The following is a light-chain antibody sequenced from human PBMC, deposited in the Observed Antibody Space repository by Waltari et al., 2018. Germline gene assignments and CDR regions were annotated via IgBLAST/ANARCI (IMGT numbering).Light chain of an antibody. CDR1: SSDVGGYNY. CDR3: SSYTSSSTCWV. V-gene: IGLV2-14*03. Sequence: QSALTQPASVSGSPGQSITISCTGTSSDVGGYNYVSWYQQHPGKAPKLMIYDVSNRPSGVSNRFAGSTSGNTASLTISGLQAEDEADYYCSSYTSSSTCWVFGTGTKVTVL. J-gene: IGLJ1*01. CDR2: DVS.